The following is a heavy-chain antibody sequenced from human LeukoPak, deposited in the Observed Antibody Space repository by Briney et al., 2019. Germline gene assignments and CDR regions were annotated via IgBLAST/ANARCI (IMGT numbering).Heavy chain of an antibody. CDR2: ISYDGSNK. Sequence: PGRSLRLSCAASGFTFSSYAMHWVRQAPGKGLEWVAVISYDGSNKYYADSVKGRFTISRDNSKNTLYLQMNSLRAEDTAVYYCARDLCPTTVVTWYYYYYGMDVWGQGTTVTVSS. CDR3: ARDLCPTTVVTWYYYYYGMDV. CDR1: GFTFSSYA. V-gene: IGHV3-30-3*01. J-gene: IGHJ6*02. D-gene: IGHD4-23*01.